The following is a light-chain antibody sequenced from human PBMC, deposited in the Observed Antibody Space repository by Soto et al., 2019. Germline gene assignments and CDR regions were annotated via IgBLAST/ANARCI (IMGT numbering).Light chain of an antibody. J-gene: IGKJ5*01. V-gene: IGKV1-39*01. Sequence: DIQMTQSPSSLSASVGDRVTSTCRASQSISSYLNWYQQNSGKAPQVLIFAASSLQSGVTSRFSGSGSGTDFTLTISSLQPEDFSTYYCQPSYSTPLTVGQGTRLEIK. CDR2: AAS. CDR1: QSISSY. CDR3: QPSYSTPLT.